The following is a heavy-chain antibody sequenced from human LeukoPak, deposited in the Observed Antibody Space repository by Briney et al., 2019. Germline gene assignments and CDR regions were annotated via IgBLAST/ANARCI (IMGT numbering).Heavy chain of an antibody. J-gene: IGHJ3*02. CDR2: MNPNSGNT. Sequence: ASVKVSCKASGYTFTSYGISWVRQAPGQGLEWMGWMNPNSGNTGYALKFQGRVTMTRNTSISTAYMELSSLRSEDTAVYYCARYRGSAGYSYGYRAFDIWGQGTMVTVSS. CDR1: GYTFTSYG. CDR3: ARYRGSAGYSYGYRAFDI. V-gene: IGHV1-8*02. D-gene: IGHD5-18*01.